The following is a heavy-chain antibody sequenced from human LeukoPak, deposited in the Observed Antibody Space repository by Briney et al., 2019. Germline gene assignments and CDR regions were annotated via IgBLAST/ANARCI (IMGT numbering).Heavy chain of an antibody. CDR1: GFTFSSYA. Sequence: GGSLRLSCAASGFTFSSYAMSWVRQAPGKGLEWVSAISGSGGSTYYADSVKGRFTISRDNSKNTLYLQMNSLRAEDTAVYYCAKVFEYYYDSSGYFGAFDIWGQGTMVTVSS. D-gene: IGHD3-22*01. CDR3: AKVFEYYYDSSGYFGAFDI. CDR2: ISGSGGST. V-gene: IGHV3-23*01. J-gene: IGHJ3*02.